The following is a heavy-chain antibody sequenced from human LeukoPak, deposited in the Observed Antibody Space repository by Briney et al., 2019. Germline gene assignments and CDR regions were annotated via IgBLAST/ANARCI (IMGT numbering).Heavy chain of an antibody. J-gene: IGHJ6*02. CDR1: GFTFSDYA. Sequence: GGSLTLSCAVSGFTFSDYAMHGVRQAPGKGREGVALLQYDGNNKYYVDSVKSRFIITRDITKNTLYLQMNSLRPDDTAVYYCAKDSRRYSMDVWGQGTMVTVS. V-gene: IGHV3-30*02. CDR3: AKDSRRYSMDV. CDR2: LQYDGNNK. D-gene: IGHD2/OR15-2a*01.